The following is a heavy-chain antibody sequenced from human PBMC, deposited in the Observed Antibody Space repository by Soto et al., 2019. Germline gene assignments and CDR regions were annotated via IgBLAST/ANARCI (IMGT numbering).Heavy chain of an antibody. CDR2: IGTAGDT. D-gene: IGHD2-15*01. CDR1: GFTFGSYD. CDR3: ARVVRGYCSGGSCYGGSYYYYMDV. V-gene: IGHV3-13*01. Sequence: EVQLVESGGGLVQPGGSLRLSCAASGFTFGSYDMHWVRQATGKGLEWVSAIGTAGDTYYPGSVKGRFTISRENAKNSLYLQMNSLRAGDTAVYYCARVVRGYCSGGSCYGGSYYYYMDVWGKGTTVTVSS. J-gene: IGHJ6*03.